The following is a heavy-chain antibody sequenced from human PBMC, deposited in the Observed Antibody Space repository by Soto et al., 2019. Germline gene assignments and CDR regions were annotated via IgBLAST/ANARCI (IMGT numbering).Heavy chain of an antibody. CDR3: ARAPDIVVVPAAMRAWFDP. CDR2: IYYTGTS. J-gene: IGHJ5*02. D-gene: IGHD2-2*01. V-gene: IGHV4-59*12. Sequence: PSETLSLTCTVSGGSIRNNYWSWIRQPPGKGLEWVGYIYYTGTSKYNPSLKSRVTISVDTSKNQFSLKLSSVTAADTAVYYCARAPDIVVVPAAMRAWFDPWGQGTLVTVSS. CDR1: GGSIRNNY.